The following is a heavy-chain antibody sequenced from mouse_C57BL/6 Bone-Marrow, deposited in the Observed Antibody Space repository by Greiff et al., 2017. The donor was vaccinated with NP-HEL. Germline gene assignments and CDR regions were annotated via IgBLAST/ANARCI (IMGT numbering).Heavy chain of an antibody. CDR3: ALGLYYAMDY. Sequence: QVQLKQSGPELVKPGASVKISCKASGYAFSSSWMNWVKQRPGKGLEWIGRIYPGDGDTNYNGKFKGKATLTADKSSSTAYMQLSSLTSEDSAVYFCALGLYYAMDYWGQGTSVTVSS. D-gene: IGHD4-1*01. J-gene: IGHJ4*01. V-gene: IGHV1-82*01. CDR1: GYAFSSSW. CDR2: IYPGDGDT.